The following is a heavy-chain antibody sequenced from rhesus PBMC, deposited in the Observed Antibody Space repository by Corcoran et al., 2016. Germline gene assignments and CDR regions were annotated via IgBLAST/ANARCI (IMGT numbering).Heavy chain of an antibody. V-gene: IGHV2S2*01. Sequence: QVTLKESGPALVKPTQTLTLTCPFSGFSLSTSGVRVRWIRQPPGKALEWLARIDWDDDKYYSTSLRSRLTISKDNSKNQVVLTMTNVDPVDTATYYGARRNFYGRGYDYWGQGVRVTVSS. CDR1: GFSLSTSGVR. J-gene: IGHJ4*01. CDR3: ARRNFYGRGYDY. D-gene: IGHD3-28*01. CDR2: IDWDDDK.